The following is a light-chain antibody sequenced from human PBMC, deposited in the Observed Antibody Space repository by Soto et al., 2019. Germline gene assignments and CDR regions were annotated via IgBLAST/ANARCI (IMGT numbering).Light chain of an antibody. CDR3: GSYTTTSTYV. J-gene: IGLJ1*01. CDR2: DVS. Sequence: QSVLTQPASVSGSPGQSITISCTGTSSDVGSYDLVSWYQQHPGKAPKLMVYDVSNRPSGVSNRFSGSKSGNTASLTISGLQAEDEADYYCGSYTTTSTYVFGPGTKVTVL. V-gene: IGLV2-14*02. CDR1: SSDVGSYDL.